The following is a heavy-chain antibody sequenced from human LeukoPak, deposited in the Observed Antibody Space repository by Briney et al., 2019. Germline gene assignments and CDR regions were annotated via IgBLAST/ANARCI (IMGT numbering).Heavy chain of an antibody. D-gene: IGHD4-17*01. J-gene: IGHJ5*02. V-gene: IGHV1-69*04. Sequence: SVKVSCKASGGTFSSYAISWVRQAPGQGLEWMGRIIPILGIANYAQKFQGRVTITADKSTSTAYMELSSLRSEDTAVYYCARGGRDYGDYDNWFDPWGQGTLVTVSS. CDR3: ARGGRDYGDYDNWFDP. CDR1: GGTFSSYA. CDR2: IIPILGIA.